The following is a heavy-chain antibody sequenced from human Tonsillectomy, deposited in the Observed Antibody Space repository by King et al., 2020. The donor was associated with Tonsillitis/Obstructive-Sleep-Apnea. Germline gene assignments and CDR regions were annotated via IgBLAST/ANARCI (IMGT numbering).Heavy chain of an antibody. Sequence: QLQESGPGLVKPSETLSLTCTVSGGSISTSYWSWIRQPPGKGLQWIGYVYYTGSTNYNPSLKIRVTMSLDTSKNQFSLKLSSVTAADTAVYYCARLPGAAFDSWGQGTLVTVSS. V-gene: IGHV4-59*01. D-gene: IGHD1-14*01. CDR2: VYYTGST. J-gene: IGHJ5*01. CDR1: GGSISTSY. CDR3: ARLPGAAFDS.